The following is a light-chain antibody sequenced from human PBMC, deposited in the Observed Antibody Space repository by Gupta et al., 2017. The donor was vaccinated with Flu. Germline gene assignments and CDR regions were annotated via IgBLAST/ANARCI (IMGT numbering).Light chain of an antibody. CDR3: QKDYNDPRT. CDR2: SAS. J-gene: IGKJ1*01. V-gene: IGKV1-27*01. Sequence: PKLLVYSASSLHSAVPSRFSASGSGTEFTLTISSLQPDDVATYYCQKDYNDPRTFGQGTRV.